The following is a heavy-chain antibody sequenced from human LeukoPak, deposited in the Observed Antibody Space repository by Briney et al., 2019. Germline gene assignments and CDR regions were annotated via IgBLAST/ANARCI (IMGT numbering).Heavy chain of an antibody. CDR3: AKMKTIFGVAIKYYFDY. V-gene: IGHV3-30*02. Sequence: GGSLRLSCAASGFTFSNYGMHWVRQAPGKGLEGVAFIRYDGSNKDYADSVKGRFTISRDNSKNTLYLQMNSLRAEDTAVYYCAKMKTIFGVAIKYYFDYWGQGSLVTVSS. CDR2: IRYDGSNK. CDR1: GFTFSNYG. J-gene: IGHJ4*02. D-gene: IGHD3-3*01.